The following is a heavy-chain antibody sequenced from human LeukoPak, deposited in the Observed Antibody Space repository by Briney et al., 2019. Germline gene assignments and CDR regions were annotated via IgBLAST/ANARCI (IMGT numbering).Heavy chain of an antibody. CDR2: IYPGDSDT. J-gene: IGHJ6*02. CDR1: GYSFTSYW. D-gene: IGHD2-15*01. CDR3: ARQRNVVVVAATNYYYGMDV. V-gene: IGHV5-51*01. Sequence: GESLKISCKGSGYSFTSYWIGWVRQMPEKGLEWMGIIYPGDSDTRYSPSFQGQVTISADKSISTAYLQWSSLKASDTAMYYCARQRNVVVVAATNYYYGMDVWGQGTTVTVSS.